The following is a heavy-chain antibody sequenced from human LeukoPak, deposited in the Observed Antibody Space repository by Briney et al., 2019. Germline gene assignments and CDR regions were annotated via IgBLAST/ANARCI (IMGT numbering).Heavy chain of an antibody. CDR3: YGSGSFYYYYGMDV. D-gene: IGHD3-10*01. Sequence: PSETLSLTRAVYGGSFSGYYWSWIRQPPGKGLEWIGEINHSGSTNYNPSLKSRVTISVDTSKNQFSLKLSSVTAADTAVYYCYGSGSFYYYYGMDVWGKGTTVTVSS. CDR1: GGSFSGYY. CDR2: INHSGST. V-gene: IGHV4-34*01. J-gene: IGHJ6*04.